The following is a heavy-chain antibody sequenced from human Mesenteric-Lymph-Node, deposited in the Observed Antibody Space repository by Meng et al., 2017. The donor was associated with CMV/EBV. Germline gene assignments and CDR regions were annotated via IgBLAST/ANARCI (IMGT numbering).Heavy chain of an antibody. CDR2: IKHSGTT. Sequence: GGSFSGYFTTWIRQSPGKGLEWLGEIKHSGTTNYNPSLKSRITIAVDTSKNQFSLNLRSVTATDTAVYYCARGFRNYFETSGHYYRFWGQGTLVTVSS. CDR1: GGSFSGYF. J-gene: IGHJ4*02. CDR3: ARGFRNYFETSGHYYRF. D-gene: IGHD3-22*01. V-gene: IGHV4-34*01.